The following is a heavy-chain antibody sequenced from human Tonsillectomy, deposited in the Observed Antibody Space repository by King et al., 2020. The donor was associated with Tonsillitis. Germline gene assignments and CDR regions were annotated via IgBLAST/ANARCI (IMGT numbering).Heavy chain of an antibody. CDR2: IYYSGDI. J-gene: IGHJ3*02. CDR3: ARQRGGRVDAFDI. D-gene: IGHD1-26*01. V-gene: IGHV4-39*06. Sequence: QLQESGPGLVKPSETLSLSCTASGDSISTSDYYWGWIRQPPGKGLEWIGSIYYSGDIYYNPSLKSRVTISLDTSNNHFPLRLSSVTAADTAVYYCARQRGGRVDAFDIWGQGTMVTVSS. CDR1: GDSISTSDYY.